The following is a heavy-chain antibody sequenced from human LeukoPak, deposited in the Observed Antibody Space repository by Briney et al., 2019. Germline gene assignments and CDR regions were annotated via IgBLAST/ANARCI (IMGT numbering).Heavy chain of an antibody. D-gene: IGHD6-19*01. V-gene: IGHV3-13*04. J-gene: IGHJ1*01. CDR3: AKDRSSGWYSFQH. CDR1: GFTFSSYD. CDR2: IGSAGDT. Sequence: PGGSLRLSCAASGFTFSSYDMHWVRQTTGKRLEWVSLIGSAGDTYYLGSVKGRFTISREIAKESLHLQMNSLRPEDTAVYYCAKDRSSGWYSFQHWGQGTLVSVSS.